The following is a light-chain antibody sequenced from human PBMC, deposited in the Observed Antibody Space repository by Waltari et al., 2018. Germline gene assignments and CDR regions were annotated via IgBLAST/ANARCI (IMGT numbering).Light chain of an antibody. CDR2: EIN. CDR1: SSDVGTYKF. J-gene: IGLJ3*02. CDR3: CSYVTGDTWV. V-gene: IGLV2-23*02. Sequence: QSALTQPASVSGSPGQSITISCTGSSSDVGTYKFVSWYQQHPGKAPKLMIYEINQRPAGFSNRFSGSKFGNTAVLTISGLQTEDEADYYCCSYVTGDTWVFGGGTRVAVL.